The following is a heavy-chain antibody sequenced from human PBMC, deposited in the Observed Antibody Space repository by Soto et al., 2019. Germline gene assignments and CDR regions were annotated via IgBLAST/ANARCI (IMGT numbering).Heavy chain of an antibody. CDR2: IYYGGST. D-gene: IGHD4-17*01. V-gene: IGHV4-39*01. J-gene: IGHJ4*02. CDR1: DDYISISIRY. CDR3: ARRGWSTVTNDY. Sequence: SETLCLTCTCADDYISISIRYWSWIRPPPGKGLEWIGSIYYGGSTYYNPSLKSRVTISVDTSKNQFSLKLSSVTAADTAVYYCARRGWSTVTNDYWGQGTLVTVSS.